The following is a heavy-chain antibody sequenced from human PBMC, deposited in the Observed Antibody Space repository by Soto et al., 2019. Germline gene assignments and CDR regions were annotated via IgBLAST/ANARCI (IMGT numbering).Heavy chain of an antibody. CDR2: ISSNGGTT. V-gene: IGHV3-64*01. CDR3: VRRVPGNYDY. J-gene: IGHJ4*02. Sequence: EVQLAESGGGMVQPGGSLRLSRVASGFTFSSYDMHWVRQAPGKGLEYVSSISSNGGTTYYGNSVKGRFTISRDNSKNTLYLQMGSLRAEDMAVYYCVRRVPGNYDYWGQGTLVTVSS. D-gene: IGHD1-7*01. CDR1: GFTFSSYD.